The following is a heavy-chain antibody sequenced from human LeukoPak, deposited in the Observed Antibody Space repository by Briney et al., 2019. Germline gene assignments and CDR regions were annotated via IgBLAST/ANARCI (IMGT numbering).Heavy chain of an antibody. D-gene: IGHD3-9*01. CDR1: GFTFRGCA. CDR3: AKGLFDWLSDSDY. J-gene: IGHJ4*02. CDR2: IRGSGGTT. Sequence: PGGSLRLSCAASGFTFRGCAMSWVRQAPGKGLEWVSAIRGSGGTTYYADSVKGRFTISRDNSKDTLYLQMNSLRAEDTAVYYCAKGLFDWLSDSDYWGQGTLVTVSS. V-gene: IGHV3-23*01.